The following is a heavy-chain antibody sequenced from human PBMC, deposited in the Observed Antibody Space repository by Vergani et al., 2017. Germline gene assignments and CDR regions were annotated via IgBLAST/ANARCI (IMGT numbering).Heavy chain of an antibody. J-gene: IGHJ5*02. V-gene: IGHV4-4*01. CDR2: IYYSGST. D-gene: IGHD6-19*01. Sequence: QVQLQESGPGLVKPPGTLSLTCAVSGDSISSNNWWSWVRQTPGKGLEWIASIYYSGSTYYNPSLKSRVTISVDTSKNQFSLKLSSVTAADTAVYFCARHSTVEWLVKLGWIDPWGQGILVTVSS. CDR1: GDSISSNNW. CDR3: ARHSTVEWLVKLGWIDP.